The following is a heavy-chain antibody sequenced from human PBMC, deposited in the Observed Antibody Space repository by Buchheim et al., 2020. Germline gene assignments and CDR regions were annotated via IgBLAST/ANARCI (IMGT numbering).Heavy chain of an antibody. Sequence: QVQLVESGGGVVQPGRSLRLSCAASGFTFSSYGMHWVRQAPGKGLKWVAVISYDGSNKYYADSVKGRFTISRDNSKNTLYLQMNSLRAEDTAVYYCARDGVAEGLYFDYWGQGTL. CDR2: ISYDGSNK. D-gene: IGHD2-15*01. J-gene: IGHJ4*02. V-gene: IGHV3-30*03. CDR1: GFTFSSYG. CDR3: ARDGVAEGLYFDY.